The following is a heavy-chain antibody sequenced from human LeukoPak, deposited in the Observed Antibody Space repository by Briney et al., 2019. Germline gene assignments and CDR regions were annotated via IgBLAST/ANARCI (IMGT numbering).Heavy chain of an antibody. CDR3: AKGYYYLSGTNFDY. Sequence: GGSLRLSCAASGFTFSSYAMSWVRQAPGKGLEWVSVISGSGSSTYYADSVKGRFTISRDNSKNTLYLQMNSLRAEDTAVYYCAKGYYYLSGTNFDYWGQGPLVTVSA. J-gene: IGHJ4*02. V-gene: IGHV3-23*01. CDR2: ISGSGSST. CDR1: GFTFSSYA. D-gene: IGHD3-10*01.